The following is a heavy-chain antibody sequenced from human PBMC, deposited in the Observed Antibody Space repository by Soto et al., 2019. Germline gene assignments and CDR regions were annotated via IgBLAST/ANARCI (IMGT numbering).Heavy chain of an antibody. J-gene: IGHJ3*02. D-gene: IGHD3-16*02. CDR3: ARGQPVYDYVWGSYRSDAFDI. V-gene: IGHV1-69*13. CDR1: GGTFSSYA. Sequence: ASVKVSCKAPGGTFSSYAISWVRQAPGQGLEWMGGIIPIFGTANYAQKFQGRVTITADESTSTAYMELSSLRSEDTAVYYCARGQPVYDYVWGSYRSDAFDIWGQGTMVTVSS. CDR2: IIPIFGTA.